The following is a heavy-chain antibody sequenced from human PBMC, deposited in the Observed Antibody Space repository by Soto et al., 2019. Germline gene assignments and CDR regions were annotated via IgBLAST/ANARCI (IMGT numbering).Heavy chain of an antibody. V-gene: IGHV1-3*01. D-gene: IGHD2-15*01. CDR3: ARWDVNGGSRSFDP. CDR1: GYTYTSYV. Sequence: ASVKVSCKASGYTYTSYVTEWVRQAPGQRLEWMGWINAGNGNTKYSQKFQGRVTFTRDTSASTAYMDLSSLRFEDTAVYYCARWDVNGGSRSFDPWGQGTLVTVSS. CDR2: INAGNGNT. J-gene: IGHJ5*02.